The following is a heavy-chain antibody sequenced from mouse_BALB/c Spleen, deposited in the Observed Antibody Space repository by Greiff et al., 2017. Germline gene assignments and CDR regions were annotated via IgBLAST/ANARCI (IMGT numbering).Heavy chain of an antibody. CDR3: AREEYGKKMDY. Sequence: EVMLVESGPGLVKPSQTVSLTCTVTGISITTGNYRWSWIRQFPGNKLEWIGYIYYSGTITYNPSLTSRTTITRDTSKNQFFLEMNSLTAEDTATYYCAREEYGKKMDYWGQGTSVTVSS. D-gene: IGHD2-1*01. CDR2: IYYSGTI. J-gene: IGHJ4*01. V-gene: IGHV3-5*02. CDR1: GISITTGNYR.